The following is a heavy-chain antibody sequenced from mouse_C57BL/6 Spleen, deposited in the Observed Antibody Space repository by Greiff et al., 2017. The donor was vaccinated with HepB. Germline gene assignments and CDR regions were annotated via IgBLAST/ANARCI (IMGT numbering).Heavy chain of an antibody. CDR2: IDPSDSYT. V-gene: IGHV1-69*01. Sequence: QVQLQQSGAELVMPGASVKLSCKASGYTFTSYWMHWVKQRPGQGLEWIGEIDPSDSYTNYNQKFKGKSTLTVDKSSSAAYMQLSSLTSEDSAVYYCAREQIYYYGSDYYAMDYWGQGTSVTVSS. CDR1: GYTFTSYW. CDR3: AREQIYYYGSDYYAMDY. D-gene: IGHD1-1*01. J-gene: IGHJ4*01.